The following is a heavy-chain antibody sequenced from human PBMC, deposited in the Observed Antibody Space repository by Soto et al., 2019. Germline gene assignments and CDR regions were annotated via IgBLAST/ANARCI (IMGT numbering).Heavy chain of an antibody. V-gene: IGHV4-59*08. Sequence: SETLSLTTTVAGGYISSYYWSWIRQPPGKGLEWIGYIYYSGSTNYNPSLKSRVTISVDTSKNQFSLKLSSVTAADTAVYYCARSMITFGGVIHPHFAYWGHRTLVPVSP. CDR3: ARSMITFGGVIHPHFAY. CDR1: GGYISSYY. D-gene: IGHD3-16*02. CDR2: IYYSGST. J-gene: IGHJ4*01.